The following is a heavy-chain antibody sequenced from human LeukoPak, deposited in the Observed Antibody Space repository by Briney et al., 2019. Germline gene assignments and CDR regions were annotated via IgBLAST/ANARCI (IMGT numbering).Heavy chain of an antibody. J-gene: IGHJ4*02. CDR3: ARDTYDFWSGYSEGNDY. Sequence: ASVKVSCKASGYTFTSYDINWVRQATGQGLEWMGWMNPNSGNTGYAQKFQGRVTMTRNTSISTAYMELSSLRSEDTAVYYCARDTYDFWSGYSEGNDYWGQGTLVTVSS. CDR2: MNPNSGNT. D-gene: IGHD3-3*01. CDR1: GYTFTSYD. V-gene: IGHV1-8*01.